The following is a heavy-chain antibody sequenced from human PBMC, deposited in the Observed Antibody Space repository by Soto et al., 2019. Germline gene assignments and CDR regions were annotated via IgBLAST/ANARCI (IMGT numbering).Heavy chain of an antibody. Sequence: GASVKVSCKASGYTFTSYYMHWVRQAPGQGLEWMGIINPSGGSTSYAQKFQGRVTMTRDTSTSTVYMELSSLRSEDTAVYYCARDADYYDSSGLFGIYEYWGQGTLVTVSS. D-gene: IGHD3-22*01. CDR2: INPSGGST. V-gene: IGHV1-46*01. CDR1: GYTFTSYY. J-gene: IGHJ4*02. CDR3: ARDADYYDSSGLFGIYEY.